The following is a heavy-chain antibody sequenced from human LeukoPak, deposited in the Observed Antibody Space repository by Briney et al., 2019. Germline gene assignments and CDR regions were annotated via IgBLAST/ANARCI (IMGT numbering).Heavy chain of an antibody. CDR1: GYTLTELS. J-gene: IGHJ4*02. V-gene: IGHV1-24*01. CDR3: AKDRSSGFDRGRYFDY. Sequence: ASVRVSCKVSGYTLTELSMHWVRQAPGKGLEWMGGFDPEDGETIYAQKFQGRVTMTEDTSTDTAYMELSSLRSEDTAVYYCAKDRSSGFDRGRYFDYWGQGTLVTVSS. D-gene: IGHD6-19*01. CDR2: FDPEDGET.